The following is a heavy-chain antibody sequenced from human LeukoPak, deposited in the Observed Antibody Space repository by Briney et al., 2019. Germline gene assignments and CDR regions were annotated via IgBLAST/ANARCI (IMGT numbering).Heavy chain of an antibody. J-gene: IGHJ4*02. Sequence: GGSLRLSCAASGFTFSSYSMNWVRQAPGKGLEWVSSISSSSSSYIYYADSVKGRFTISRDNAKNSLYLQMNSLRAEDTAVYYCARDPASGSPEFDYWGQGTLVTVSS. D-gene: IGHD5-12*01. CDR1: GFTFSSYS. CDR2: ISSSSSSYI. CDR3: ARDPASGSPEFDY. V-gene: IGHV3-21*01.